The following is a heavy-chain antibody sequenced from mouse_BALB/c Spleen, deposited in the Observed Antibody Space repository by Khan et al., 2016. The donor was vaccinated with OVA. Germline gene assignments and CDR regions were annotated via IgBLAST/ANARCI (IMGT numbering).Heavy chain of an antibody. CDR2: INTHSGVP. J-gene: IGHJ4*01. D-gene: IGHD2-9*01. CDR3: ARGGAAYNGNDERAMEY. Sequence: QIQLVQSGPELKKPGETVRISCKASGYTFTTAGIQWVQKMPGKGLKWIGWINTHSGVPKYAEDFKGRFAFSLEISVNTAYLQITNLKNEDTATYVGARGGAAYNGNDERAMEYWGQGTSVTVSS. V-gene: IGHV9-4*02. CDR1: GYTFTTAG.